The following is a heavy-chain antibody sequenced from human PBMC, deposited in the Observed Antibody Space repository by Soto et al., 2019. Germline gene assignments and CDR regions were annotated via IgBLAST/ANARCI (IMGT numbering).Heavy chain of an antibody. Sequence: ASVKVSCKASGFSFTGYYIHWLRQAPGQGLEWMGWINAHSGGTEYAQKFQGRVTLTRDTSIATAYLTLTSLTSDDTALYYCAKDLTRQLAYWLDPCGQGTQVTVPS. D-gene: IGHD6-6*01. CDR2: INAHSGGT. V-gene: IGHV1-2*02. CDR3: AKDLTRQLAYWLDP. CDR1: GFSFTGYY. J-gene: IGHJ5*02.